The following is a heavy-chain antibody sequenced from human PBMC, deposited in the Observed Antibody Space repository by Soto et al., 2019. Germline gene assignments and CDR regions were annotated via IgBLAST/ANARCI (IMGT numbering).Heavy chain of an antibody. CDR3: GRSGYSSGWYYYYGMDV. CDR2: INPSGGST. V-gene: IGHV1-46*01. D-gene: IGHD6-19*01. CDR1: GYTFTSYY. J-gene: IGHJ6*02. Sequence: ASVKVSCKASGYTFTSYYMHWVRQAPGQGLEWMGIINPSGGSTSYAQKFQGRVTMTRDTSTSTVYMELSSLRSEDTAVYYCGRSGYSSGWYYYYGMDVWGQGTTVTVSS.